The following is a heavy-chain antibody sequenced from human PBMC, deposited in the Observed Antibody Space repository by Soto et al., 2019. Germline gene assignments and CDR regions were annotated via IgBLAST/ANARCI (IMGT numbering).Heavy chain of an antibody. D-gene: IGHD2-8*02. Sequence: EVQLLESGGGLVQPGGSLRLSCAASGFTFNNYAMTWVRQAPGKGLEWVSTISGSDGSTYYADSVKGRFTISRDNSKKALYLQRSSLGAEDPALYYCVKYWTGDTCPCMDVWGQGTTLTVSS. J-gene: IGHJ6*01. CDR2: ISGSDGST. V-gene: IGHV3-23*01. CDR1: GFTFNNYA. CDR3: VKYWTGDTCPCMDV.